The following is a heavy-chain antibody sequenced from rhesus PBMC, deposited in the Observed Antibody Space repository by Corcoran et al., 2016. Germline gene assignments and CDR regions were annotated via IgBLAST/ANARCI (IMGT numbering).Heavy chain of an antibody. Sequence: QVQLQESGPGLVKPSETLSLTCAVSGGSISSSNWWSWIRQSPGKGLEWIGYIYGGRGSTSYTPSLKSRVTISTVTSKNQFSLKLSSLTAADTAVYYCARRLATVTLSYFDYWGQGVLVTVSS. D-gene: IGHD5-36*02. CDR2: IYGGRGST. V-gene: IGHV4-65*01. CDR1: GGSISSSNW. CDR3: ARRLATVTLSYFDY. J-gene: IGHJ4*01.